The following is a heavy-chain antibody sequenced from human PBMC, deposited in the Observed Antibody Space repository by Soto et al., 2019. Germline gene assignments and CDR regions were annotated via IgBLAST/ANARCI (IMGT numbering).Heavy chain of an antibody. D-gene: IGHD6-13*01. J-gene: IGHJ4*02. CDR2: ISGSGDST. CDR1: GFTFSSYA. Sequence: EVQLLESGGGLVQPGGSLRLSCAASGFTFSSYAMSWVRQAPGKGLEWVSAISGSGDSTYYTDSVKGRFTISRDDYKNTLYLQMNSLRAEDTAVYYCATTPGYSSSWYEVGFDCWGQGTLVTVSS. V-gene: IGHV3-23*01. CDR3: ATTPGYSSSWYEVGFDC.